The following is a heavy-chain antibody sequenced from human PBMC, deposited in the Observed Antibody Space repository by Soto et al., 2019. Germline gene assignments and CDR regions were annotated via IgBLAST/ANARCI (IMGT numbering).Heavy chain of an antibody. Sequence: EVQLLESGGGLVQPGGSLRLSCAASGFTFTNYVMTWVRQAPGKGLEWVSSISGSGTITYYADSVKGRFTISRDNSKNTLSLQMNSLRAEDTAVYYCAKDFYRDADATDFFDYWGQGTLVTVSS. D-gene: IGHD4-4*01. J-gene: IGHJ4*02. CDR1: GFTFTNYV. CDR3: AKDFYRDADATDFFDY. V-gene: IGHV3-23*01. CDR2: ISGSGTIT.